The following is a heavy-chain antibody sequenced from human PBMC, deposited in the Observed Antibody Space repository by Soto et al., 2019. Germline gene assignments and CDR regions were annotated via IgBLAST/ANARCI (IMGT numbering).Heavy chain of an antibody. CDR2: ISSSSSYI. Sequence: EVQLVESGGGLVKPGGSLRLSCAASGFTFSSYSMNWVRQAPGKGLEWVSSISSSSSYIYYADSVKGRFTISRDNAKNSLYLQMNSPRAEDTAVYYCARDSGYSSSSGVGWYYYYGMDVWGQGTTVTVSS. V-gene: IGHV3-21*01. CDR3: ARDSGYSSSSGVGWYYYYGMDV. CDR1: GFTFSSYS. D-gene: IGHD6-6*01. J-gene: IGHJ6*02.